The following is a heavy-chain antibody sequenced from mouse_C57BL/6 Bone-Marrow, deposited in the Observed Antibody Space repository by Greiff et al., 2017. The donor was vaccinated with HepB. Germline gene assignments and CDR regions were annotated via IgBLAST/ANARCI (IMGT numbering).Heavy chain of an antibody. D-gene: IGHD3-2*02. CDR3: ARSTDSSGPAWFAY. J-gene: IGHJ3*01. V-gene: IGHV1-69*01. CDR1: GYTFTSYW. CDR2: IDPSDSYT. Sequence: QVQLQQPGAELVMPGASVKLSCKASGYTFTSYWMHWVKQRPGQGLEWIGEIDPSDSYTNYNQKFKGKSTLTVDKSSSTAYMQLSSLTSEDSAVYYWARSTDSSGPAWFAYWGQGTLVTVSA.